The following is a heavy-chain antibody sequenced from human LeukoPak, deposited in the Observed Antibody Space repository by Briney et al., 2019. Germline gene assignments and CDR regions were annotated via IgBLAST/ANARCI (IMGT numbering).Heavy chain of an antibody. J-gene: IGHJ4*02. Sequence: SETLSLTCAVSGGSISSSNWWSWVRQPPGKGLEWIGSIFHTGSTYDNPSLKSRVTTSVDTSKNQFSLSLNSVTAADTAVYYCARRRDGYNFGSFYFDYWGQGILVTVSS. CDR2: IFHTGST. V-gene: IGHV4-4*02. CDR3: ARRRDGYNFGSFYFDY. D-gene: IGHD5-24*01. CDR1: GGSISSSNW.